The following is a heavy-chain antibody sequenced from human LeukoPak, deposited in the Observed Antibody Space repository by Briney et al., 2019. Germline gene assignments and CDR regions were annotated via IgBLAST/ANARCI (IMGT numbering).Heavy chain of an antibody. CDR1: GYTVTELS. V-gene: IGHV1-24*01. CDR3: ATVGYYDSSGYSEPFDY. CDR2: FDPEDGET. D-gene: IGHD3-22*01. J-gene: IGHJ4*02. Sequence: ASVKVSCKVSGYTVTELSMHWVRQAPGKGLEWMGGFDPEDGETIYAQKFQGRVTMTEDTSTDTAYMELSSLRSEDTAVYYCATVGYYDSSGYSEPFDYWGQGTLVTVSS.